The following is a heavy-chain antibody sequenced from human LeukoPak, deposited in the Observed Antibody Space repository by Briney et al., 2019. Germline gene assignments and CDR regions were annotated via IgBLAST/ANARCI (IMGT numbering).Heavy chain of an antibody. CDR1: GGSISSSSYY. Sequence: SETLSLTCTASGGSISSSSYYWGWIRQPPGKGLEWIGSIYYSGSTYYNPSLKSRVTISVDTSKNQFSLKLSSATAADTAVYYCARYSWKFDYWGQGTLVTVSS. V-gene: IGHV4-39*01. CDR2: IYYSGST. D-gene: IGHD1-26*01. CDR3: ARYSWKFDY. J-gene: IGHJ4*02.